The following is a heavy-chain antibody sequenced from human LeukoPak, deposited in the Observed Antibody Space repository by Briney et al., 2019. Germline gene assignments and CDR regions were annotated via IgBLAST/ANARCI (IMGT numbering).Heavy chain of an antibody. Sequence: SETLSLTCTVSGYSISSGYYWGWIRQPPGKGLEWIGSIYHSGSTYYNPSLKSRVTISVDTSKNQFSLHLSSVTAADTAVYYCARDRLVGVGYYYDSSGYYFDYWGQGTLVTVSS. CDR3: ARDRLVGVGYYYDSSGYYFDY. CDR1: GYSISSGYY. D-gene: IGHD3-22*01. CDR2: IYHSGST. V-gene: IGHV4-38-2*02. J-gene: IGHJ4*02.